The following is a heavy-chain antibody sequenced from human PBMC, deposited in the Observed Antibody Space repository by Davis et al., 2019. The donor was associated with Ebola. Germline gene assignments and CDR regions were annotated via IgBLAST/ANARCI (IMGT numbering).Heavy chain of an antibody. CDR3: LYGMDV. J-gene: IGHJ6*02. Sequence: GESLKISCAAPGFSFSSYWMSWVRQAPGKGLGWVASIKQDGSEKYYVDSVKGRFTISRDNAKNSLYLQMNSLRAEDTAVYYCLYGMDVWGQGTTVTVSS. CDR1: GFSFSSYW. CDR2: IKQDGSEK. V-gene: IGHV3-7*01.